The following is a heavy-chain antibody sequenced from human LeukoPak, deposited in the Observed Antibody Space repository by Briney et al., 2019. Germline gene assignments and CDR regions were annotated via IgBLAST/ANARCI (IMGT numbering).Heavy chain of an antibody. J-gene: IGHJ4*02. V-gene: IGHV1-2*02. CDR3: ARDGSAAGYYDY. CDR1: GYTFTGYY. Sequence: SVKVSCKASGYTFTGYYMHWVRQAPGQGLEWMGWINPNSGGTNYAQKFQGRVTMTRDTSISTAYMELSRPRSDDTAVYYCARDGSAAGYYDYWGQGTLVTVSS. CDR2: INPNSGGT. D-gene: IGHD6-13*01.